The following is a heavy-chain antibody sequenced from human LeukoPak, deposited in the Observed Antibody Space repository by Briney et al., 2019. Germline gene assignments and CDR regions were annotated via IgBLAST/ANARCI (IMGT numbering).Heavy chain of an antibody. CDR3: ARDRSSYFDY. V-gene: IGHV4-39*01. D-gene: IGHD1-14*01. J-gene: IGHJ4*02. Sequence: SETLSLTCTVSDGSISSNNYYWGWIRQPPGKGLEWIGSIYNSGSTYYNPSLKSRVTISVDTSKNRFALKLSSVTAADTAVYYCARDRSSYFDYWGQGTLVTVSS. CDR1: DGSISSNNYY. CDR2: IYNSGST.